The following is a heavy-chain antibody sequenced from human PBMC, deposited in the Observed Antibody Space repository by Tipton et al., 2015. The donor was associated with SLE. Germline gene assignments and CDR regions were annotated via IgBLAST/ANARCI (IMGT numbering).Heavy chain of an antibody. J-gene: IGHJ4*02. D-gene: IGHD1-1*01. Sequence: TLSLTCTVSDGSIRSTNYYWGWIRQPPGKGLEWIGSIFYTGSTNYNPSLKSRVAMSVDMSKNQFSLKLTSVTAADTAVYYCASGNPVMPLWGQGTLVTVSS. CDR2: IFYTGST. CDR1: DGSIRSTNYY. CDR3: ASGNPVMPL. V-gene: IGHV4-39*07.